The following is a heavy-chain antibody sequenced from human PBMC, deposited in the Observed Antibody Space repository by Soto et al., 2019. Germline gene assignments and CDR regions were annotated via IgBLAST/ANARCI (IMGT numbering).Heavy chain of an antibody. D-gene: IGHD2-2*01. CDR2: IYYSGST. J-gene: IGHJ4*02. CDR3: ARQYCSSTSCYGLFDY. Sequence: SETLSLTCTVSGGSISSYYWSWIRQPPGKGLEWIGYIYYSGSTNYNPSLKSRVTISVDTSKNQFSLKLSSVTAADTAVYYCARQYCSSTSCYGLFDYWGQGTLVTVSS. CDR1: GGSISSYY. V-gene: IGHV4-59*08.